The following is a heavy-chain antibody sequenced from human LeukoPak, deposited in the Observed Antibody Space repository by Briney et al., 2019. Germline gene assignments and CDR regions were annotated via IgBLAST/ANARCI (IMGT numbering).Heavy chain of an antibody. CDR1: GFTFSSYA. CDR2: ISYDGSNK. D-gene: IGHD6-19*01. V-gene: IGHV3-30-3*01. Sequence: PGRSLRLSCAASGFTFSSYAMHWVRQAPGKGLEWVAVISYDGSNKYYADSVKGRFTISRDNSKNTLYLQMNSLRAEDTAVYYCARDPSEAVAGLWGQGTLVTVSS. J-gene: IGHJ4*02. CDR3: ARDPSEAVAGL.